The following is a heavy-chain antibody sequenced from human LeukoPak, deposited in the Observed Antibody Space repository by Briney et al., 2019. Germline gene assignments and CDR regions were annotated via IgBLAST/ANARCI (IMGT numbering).Heavy chain of an antibody. D-gene: IGHD4-17*01. CDR2: ISYDGSNK. CDR1: GFTFSSYA. CDR3: ARARYGDYGVDY. V-gene: IGHV3-30*14. Sequence: GGSLRLSCAASGFTFSSYAMHWARQAPGKGLEWVAVISYDGSNKYYADSVKGRFTISRVNSKNTLYLQMNSLRADDTAAYYCARARYGDYGVDYWGQGTLVTVSS. J-gene: IGHJ4*02.